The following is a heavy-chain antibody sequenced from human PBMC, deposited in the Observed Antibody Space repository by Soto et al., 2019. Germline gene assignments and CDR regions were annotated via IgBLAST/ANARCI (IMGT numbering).Heavy chain of an antibody. D-gene: IGHD6-6*01. CDR1: GYTFTSYG. J-gene: IGHJ6*03. CDR3: ARDSEYSTVYYYYMAV. CDR2: ISAYNGNT. Sequence: QVQLVQSGAEVKKPGASVKVSCKASGYTFTSYGISWVRQAPGQGLEWMGWISAYNGNTNYAHKLQGRVTKTTHTSTSTAYMELRSLRSDDTAVYYCARDSEYSTVYYYYMAVWGKGTTVTVSS. V-gene: IGHV1-18*01.